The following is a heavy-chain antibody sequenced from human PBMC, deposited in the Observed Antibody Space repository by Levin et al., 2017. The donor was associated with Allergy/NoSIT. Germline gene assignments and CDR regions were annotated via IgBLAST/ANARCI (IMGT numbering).Heavy chain of an antibody. CDR3: ERSSSLEWCEP. D-gene: IGHD3-3*01. V-gene: IGHV4-39*02. CDR2: IYYTGSS. Sequence: ESLKISCTVSGGPIISTNYYLGWIRQPPGKGLEWIGSIYYTGSSHYHPPLQSRVTISVDTSKDHFSLNLSSVTAADTAVYYCERSSSLEWCEPWGQGTLVTVSS. J-gene: IGHJ5*02. CDR1: GGPIISTNYY.